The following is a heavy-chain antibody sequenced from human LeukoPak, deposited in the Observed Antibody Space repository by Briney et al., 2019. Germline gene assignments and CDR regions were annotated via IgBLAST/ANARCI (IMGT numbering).Heavy chain of an antibody. CDR2: ISPNSGDT. V-gene: IGHV1-8*01. CDR1: GYTFTGYD. Sequence: ASVKVSCKASGYTFTGYDINWVRQATGQGLEWIGWISPNSGDTGSAQTFQGRVTMTRDTSISTVYMELSSLRFEDTAVYYCTRGPPHFDTGLWGQGTLVTVSS. CDR3: TRGPPHFDTGL. J-gene: IGHJ4*02.